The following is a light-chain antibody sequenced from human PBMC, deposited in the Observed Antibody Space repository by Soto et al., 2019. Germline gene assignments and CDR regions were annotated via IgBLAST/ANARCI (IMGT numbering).Light chain of an antibody. CDR1: QSIRSY. CDR3: QQSYSTPYT. Sequence: DIQMTQSAPSLSASVGDRVTITCRSSQSIRSYLNWYQQKPGKVPNLLIYAASTLQGGVPSRFTGSGSWTDFTLTISSLQPEDFATYYCQQSYSTPYTFGQGTTLEVK. J-gene: IGKJ2*01. CDR2: AAS. V-gene: IGKV1-39*01.